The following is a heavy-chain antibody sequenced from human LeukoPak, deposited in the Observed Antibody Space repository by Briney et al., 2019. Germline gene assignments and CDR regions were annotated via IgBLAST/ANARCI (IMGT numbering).Heavy chain of an antibody. J-gene: IGHJ5*02. V-gene: IGHV3-69-1*01. CDR2: ITTSSYI. Sequence: GGSLRLSCAASGFIVSSNYVNWVRQAPGKGLEWVSSITTSSYIYYADSVKGRFTISRDNAKNSLYLQMNSLRAEDTAAYYCARDHRGVTNWFDPWGQGTLVTVSS. CDR3: ARDHRGVTNWFDP. CDR1: GFIVSSNY. D-gene: IGHD2-8*02.